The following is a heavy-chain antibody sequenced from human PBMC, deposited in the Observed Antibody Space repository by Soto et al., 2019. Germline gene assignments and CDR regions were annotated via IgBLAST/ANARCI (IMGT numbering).Heavy chain of an antibody. D-gene: IGHD2-15*01. CDR2: ISHSGSGT. CDR3: ASGHLPGGNTFYYDY. J-gene: IGHJ4*02. CDR1: GGSFSGNY. V-gene: IGHV4-34*01. Sequence: QVQLQQWGAGLLKPSETLSLTCTVYGGSFSGNYWSWIRQPPGMGLEWIGEISHSGSGTNYNPSLKSRVTISVDTSKNQFSLQLSSVTAADTAMYYCASGHLPGGNTFYYDYWGQGTLVTVSS.